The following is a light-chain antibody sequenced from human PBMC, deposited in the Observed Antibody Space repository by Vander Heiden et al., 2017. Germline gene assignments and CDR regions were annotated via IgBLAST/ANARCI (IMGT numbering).Light chain of an antibody. CDR2: DVS. V-gene: IGLV2-11*01. J-gene: IGLJ3*02. CDR1: SSDVGDYNY. CDR3: CAYAGSYTWV. Sequence: SALTQPRSGSGSPGQSVTISCTGTSSDVGDYNYVSWYQQHPGKAPKLMIYDVSKRPAGVPDRFSGSKSGNTASLTISGLQAEDENDYYCCAYAGSYTWVFGGGTKLTVL.